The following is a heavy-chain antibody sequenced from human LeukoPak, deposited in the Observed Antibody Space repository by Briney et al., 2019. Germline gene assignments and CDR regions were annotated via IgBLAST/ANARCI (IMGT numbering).Heavy chain of an antibody. D-gene: IGHD6-19*01. V-gene: IGHV3-48*03. J-gene: IGHJ4*02. CDR1: AITVSNYE. CDR3: ASSLSSGWGPVDDY. CDR2: INPGGSNR. Sequence: GGSLRLSCAASAITVSNYEMNCVRQAPRKGLEWVSYINPGGSNRFYAGSVRGRFTISRDDAKKSVYLQMNSLRAEDTAVYYCASSLSSGWGPVDDYWGQGIMVTVSS.